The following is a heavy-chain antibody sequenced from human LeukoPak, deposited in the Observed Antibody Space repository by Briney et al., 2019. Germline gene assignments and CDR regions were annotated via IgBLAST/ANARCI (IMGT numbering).Heavy chain of an antibody. Sequence: GGSLRLSCAASGFTFSGYWMSWVRQAPGKGLEWVANINLDGSVIHYVDSAKGRFTISRDNAKNSLYLQMNYLRAEDTALYYCATSDDSSGSDWGQGTLVTLCS. J-gene: IGHJ4*02. CDR3: ATSDDSSGSD. CDR1: GFTFSGYW. V-gene: IGHV3-7*01. CDR2: INLDGSVI. D-gene: IGHD3-22*01.